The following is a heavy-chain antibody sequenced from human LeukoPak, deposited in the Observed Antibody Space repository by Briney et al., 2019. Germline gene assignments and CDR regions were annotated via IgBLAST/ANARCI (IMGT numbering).Heavy chain of an antibody. D-gene: IGHD3-10*01. Sequence: PSETLSLTCTVSGGSISNYYWSWIRQPPGKGLEWIGYISYSGSTNHNPSLKSRVTISVDTSKNQFSLKLSSVTAADTAVYYCARDIPQLWFGEFLQLNAFDIWGQGTMVTVSS. V-gene: IGHV4-59*01. CDR2: ISYSGST. CDR3: ARDIPQLWFGEFLQLNAFDI. CDR1: GGSISNYY. J-gene: IGHJ3*02.